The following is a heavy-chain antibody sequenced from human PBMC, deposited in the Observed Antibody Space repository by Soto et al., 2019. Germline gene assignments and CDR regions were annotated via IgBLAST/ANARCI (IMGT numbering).Heavy chain of an antibody. V-gene: IGHV1-18*04. D-gene: IGHD2-2*01. CDR1: GYTFTSYG. CDR3: ARDRGFVVVPAAADWFDP. Sequence: QVQLVPSGAEVKKPGASVKVSCKASGYTFTSYGISWVRQAPGQGLEWLGWISAYNGNTNYAQKLQGRVTMTTDTSTSTADMELRSLRSDDTAVYYCARDRGFVVVPAAADWFDPWFQETLVTVS. J-gene: IGHJ5*02. CDR2: ISAYNGNT.